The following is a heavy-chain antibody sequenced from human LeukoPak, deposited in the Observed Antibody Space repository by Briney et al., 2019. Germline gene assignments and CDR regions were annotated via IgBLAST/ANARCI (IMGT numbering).Heavy chain of an antibody. Sequence: GGSLRLSCAASGFTFSSYAMSWVRQAPGKGLEWVSAISGSGGSTYYADSVKGRFTISRDNSKNTLYLQMNSLKTEDTAVYYCTTARRRTEAFDIWGQGTMVTVSS. CDR3: TTARRRTEAFDI. CDR1: GFTFSSYA. V-gene: IGHV3-23*01. J-gene: IGHJ3*02. CDR2: ISGSGGST.